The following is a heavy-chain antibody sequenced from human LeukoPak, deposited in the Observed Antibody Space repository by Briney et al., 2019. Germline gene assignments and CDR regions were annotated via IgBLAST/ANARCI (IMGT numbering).Heavy chain of an antibody. CDR2: IGTAGDT. D-gene: IGHD3-22*01. J-gene: IGHJ4*02. V-gene: IGHV3-13*04. CDR3: ARGNYDSSGYTFDY. Sequence: GGSPRLSCAASGFTFSSYDMHWVRQATGKGLEWVSAIGTAGDTYYPGSVKGRFTISRENDKNSLYLQMNSLRAGDTAVYYCARGNYDSSGYTFDYWGQGPLVTVSS. CDR1: GFTFSSYD.